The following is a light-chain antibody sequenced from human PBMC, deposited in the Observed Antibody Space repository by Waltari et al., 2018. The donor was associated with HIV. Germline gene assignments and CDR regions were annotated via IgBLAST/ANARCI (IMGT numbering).Light chain of an antibody. CDR2: EVT. J-gene: IGLJ2*01. Sequence: QSALTQPLSASGSPGQSVTISCTGTSSDVGVYNYVSWYQQHPGNAPRLILYEVTKTPAGVPVLFSGSKSGNTASLTVSGLQAEDEGDYYCSSYAGRHIVVFGGGTKVTVL. V-gene: IGLV2-8*01. CDR3: SSYAGRHIVV. CDR1: SSDVGVYNY.